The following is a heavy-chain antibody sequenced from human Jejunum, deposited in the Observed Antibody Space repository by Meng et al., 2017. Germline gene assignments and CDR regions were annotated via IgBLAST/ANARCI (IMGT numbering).Heavy chain of an antibody. CDR3: ARGATGTRPFDY. D-gene: IGHD5-12*01. CDR1: GGSITTDW. J-gene: IGHJ4*02. V-gene: IGHV4-4*02. CDR2: IWHSGAS. Sequence: VQLQESGHGLVKTSGTLSLTCAVSGGSITTDWWNWVRQPPGKGLEWIGEIWHSGASNYNPSLRSRVTISVDKSKNQLSLELASLTAADTAVYYCARGATGTRPFDYWGQGTLVTVSS.